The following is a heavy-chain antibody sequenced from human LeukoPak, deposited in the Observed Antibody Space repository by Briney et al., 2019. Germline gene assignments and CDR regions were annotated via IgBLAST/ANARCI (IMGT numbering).Heavy chain of an antibody. J-gene: IGHJ4*02. V-gene: IGHV3-21*01. CDR3: ARDEGVSFDY. CDR1: GFTFSSYA. Sequence: KPGGSLRLSCAASGFTFSSYAMSWVRQAPGKGLEWVSCISSSSNYIYYADSVKGRFTISRDNAKNSLFLQMNSLRAEDTAVYYCARDEGVSFDYWGQGILVTVSS. CDR2: ISSSSNYI.